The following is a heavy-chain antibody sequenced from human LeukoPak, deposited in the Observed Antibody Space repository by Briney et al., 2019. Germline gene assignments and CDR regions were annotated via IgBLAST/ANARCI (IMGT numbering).Heavy chain of an antibody. CDR1: GFTFSSYS. D-gene: IGHD6-13*01. CDR2: ISSSSSYI. Sequence: GGSLRLSCAASGFTFSSYSMNWVRQAPGKGLEWVSSISSSSSYIYYADSVKGRFTISRDNAKNSLYLQMNSLRAEDTAVYYCARDKYSSSWYEDFDYGGQGTLVTVSS. V-gene: IGHV3-21*01. J-gene: IGHJ4*02. CDR3: ARDKYSSSWYEDFDY.